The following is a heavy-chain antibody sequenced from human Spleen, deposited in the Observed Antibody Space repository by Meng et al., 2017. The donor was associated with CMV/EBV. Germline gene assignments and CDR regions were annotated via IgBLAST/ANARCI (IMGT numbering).Heavy chain of an antibody. CDR2: INHSGST. CDR1: GSFSGYY. D-gene: IGHD2-2*01. V-gene: IGHV4-34*01. J-gene: IGHJ5*02. CDR3: ARGAGYCSSTSCPRWFDP. Sequence: GSFSGYYWSWIRQPPGQGLEWIGEINHSGSTNYNPSLKSRVTISVDTSKNQFSLKLSSVTAADTAVYYCARGAGYCSSTSCPRWFDPWGQGTLVTVSS.